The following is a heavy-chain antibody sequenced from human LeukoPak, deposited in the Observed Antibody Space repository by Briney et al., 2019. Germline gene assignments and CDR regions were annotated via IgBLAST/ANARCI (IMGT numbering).Heavy chain of an antibody. V-gene: IGHV1-18*01. CDR1: GFTFTTYA. D-gene: IGHD6-13*01. Sequence: ASVKVSCKASGFTFTTYAITWVRQAAGQGLEWMGWITAYNGNTKYPQKFQGRVTMTTDTSTSSTYMELRSLRLDDTAVYYCAREASSSWPNWFDPWGQGTLVTVSS. CDR2: ITAYNGNT. CDR3: AREASSSWPNWFDP. J-gene: IGHJ5*02.